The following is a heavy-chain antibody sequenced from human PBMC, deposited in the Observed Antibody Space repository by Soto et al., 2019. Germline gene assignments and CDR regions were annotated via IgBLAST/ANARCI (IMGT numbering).Heavy chain of an antibody. Sequence: SSETLSLTCAVYGGSFSGYYWSWIRQPPGKGLEWIGEINHSGSTNYNPSLKSRVTISVDTSKNQFSLKLSSVTAADTAVYYCASGTYRVVIIKPNDAFDIWGQGTMVTVSS. CDR1: GGSFSGYY. J-gene: IGHJ3*02. D-gene: IGHD3-3*01. CDR2: INHSGST. CDR3: ASGTYRVVIIKPNDAFDI. V-gene: IGHV4-34*01.